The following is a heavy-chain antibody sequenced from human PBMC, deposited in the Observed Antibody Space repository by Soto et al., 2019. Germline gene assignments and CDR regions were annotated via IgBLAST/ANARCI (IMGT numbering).Heavy chain of an antibody. J-gene: IGHJ6*04. CDR2: IYSGGST. Sequence: GGSLRLSCAASGFTVSSNYMSWVRQAPGKGLEWVSVIYSGGSTYYADSVKGRFTISRDNSKNTLYLQMNSLRAEDTAVYYCANGYCSSTSCFLDVWGKGTTVTVSS. D-gene: IGHD2-2*01. CDR1: GFTVSSNY. CDR3: ANGYCSSTSCFLDV. V-gene: IGHV3-66*01.